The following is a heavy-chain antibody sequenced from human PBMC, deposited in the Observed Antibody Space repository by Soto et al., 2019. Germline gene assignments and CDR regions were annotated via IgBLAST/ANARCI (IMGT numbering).Heavy chain of an antibody. D-gene: IGHD2-21*02. Sequence: QGQLVQSGAEVKKPGASVKVSCKASGYTFTSYGISWVRQTPGQGLEWMGWISAYNGNTNYAQKLQGRVTMTTDTYTSTAYMELRSLRSDDTAVYCCARLGVGVVVTARAVLFDYWGQGTLVTVSS. CDR1: GYTFTSYG. V-gene: IGHV1-18*01. CDR2: ISAYNGNT. J-gene: IGHJ4*02. CDR3: ARLGVGVVVTARAVLFDY.